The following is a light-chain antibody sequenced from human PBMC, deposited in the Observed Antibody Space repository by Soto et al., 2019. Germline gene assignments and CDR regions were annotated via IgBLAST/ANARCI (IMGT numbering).Light chain of an antibody. CDR2: EVS. V-gene: IGLV2-23*02. CDR3: CSYAGSSTPHYV. Sequence: QSALTQPASVSGSPGQSITISCTGTSGDVGSYNLVSWYQQHPGKAPKLMIYEVSKRPSGVSNRFSGSKSGNTASLTISGLQAEDEADYYCCSYAGSSTPHYVFGTGTKVTVL. CDR1: SGDVGSYNL. J-gene: IGLJ1*01.